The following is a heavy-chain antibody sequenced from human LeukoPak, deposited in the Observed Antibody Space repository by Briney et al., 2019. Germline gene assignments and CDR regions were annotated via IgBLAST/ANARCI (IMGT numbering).Heavy chain of an antibody. CDR3: ARGGELEPNDY. J-gene: IGHJ4*02. Sequence: GASVKVYCNASGYTFTAFYMHWVRQAPGHAHEWMGWINPNSGGTNYAQKFQGRVTMTRDTSISTAYMELSRLRSDDTAVYYCARGGELEPNDYWGQGTLVTVSS. CDR1: GYTFTAFY. CDR2: INPNSGGT. V-gene: IGHV1-2*02. D-gene: IGHD1-1*01.